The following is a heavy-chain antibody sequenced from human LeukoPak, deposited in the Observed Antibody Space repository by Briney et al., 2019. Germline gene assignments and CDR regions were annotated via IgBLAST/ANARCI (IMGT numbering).Heavy chain of an antibody. CDR2: ISAYNGNT. D-gene: IGHD3-22*01. J-gene: IGHJ4*02. CDR3: ASTMIVDSEFDY. Sequence: GASVKDSCKASGYTFTSYGISWVRQAPGQGLEWMGWISAYNGNTNYAQKLQGRVTMTTDTSTSTAYMELRSLRSDDTAVYYCASTMIVDSEFDYWGQGTLVTVSS. CDR1: GYTFTSYG. V-gene: IGHV1-18*01.